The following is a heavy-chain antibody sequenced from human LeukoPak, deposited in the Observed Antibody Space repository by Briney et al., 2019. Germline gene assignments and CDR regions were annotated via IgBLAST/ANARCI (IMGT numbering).Heavy chain of an antibody. V-gene: IGHV3-30*04. CDR3: ARDGYYYDSSGYYFNFDY. D-gene: IGHD3-22*01. CDR1: GFTFSRYA. Sequence: PGRALTLSCAASGFTFSRYAMYWVRPPPAKGLEGVAAVSYDGTSKYSADSVKGRFTISRDNSKNTLYLQMNSLRAEDTAVYYCARDGYYYDSSGYYFNFDYWGQGTLVTVSS. J-gene: IGHJ4*02. CDR2: VSYDGTSK.